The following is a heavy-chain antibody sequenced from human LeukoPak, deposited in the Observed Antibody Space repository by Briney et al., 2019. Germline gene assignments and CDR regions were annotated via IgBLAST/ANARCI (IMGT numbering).Heavy chain of an antibody. CDR1: GDYVSSSSAA. D-gene: IGHD2-21*02. Sequence: SQTLSLTCAISGDYVSSSSAAWNWIRQSPSRGLEWLGRTYYRSRWYNDYAVSVQSRIAINPDTSQNQFSLQLISVTPEDTAVYFCARDPWVGTWAAFDYWGQGTLVTVSS. J-gene: IGHJ4*02. CDR3: ARDPWVGTWAAFDY. CDR2: TYYRSRWYN. V-gene: IGHV6-1*01.